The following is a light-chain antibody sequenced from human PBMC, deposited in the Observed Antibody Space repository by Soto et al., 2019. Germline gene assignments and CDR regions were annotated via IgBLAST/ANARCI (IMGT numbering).Light chain of an antibody. V-gene: IGLV4-69*01. CDR3: QTWGSGTVV. Sequence: QPVLTQSPSASASLGASVKLTCTLSSGHSSYAIAWHQQKPEKGPRYLMNLNSDGSHRKGDGIPDRFSGSSSGAERYLTISSLQSEDEADYYCQTWGSGTVVFGGGTKLTVL. CDR2: LNSDGSH. CDR1: SGHSSYA. J-gene: IGLJ2*01.